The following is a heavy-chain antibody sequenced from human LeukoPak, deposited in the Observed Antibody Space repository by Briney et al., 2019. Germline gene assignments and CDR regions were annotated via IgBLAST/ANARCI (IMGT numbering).Heavy chain of an antibody. CDR2: INPNSGGT. Sequence: ASVKVSCKASGYTFTGYYMHWVRQAPGQGLEWMGWINPNSGGTNYAQKFQGWVTMTRDTSISTAYMELSRLRSDDTAVYYCARGRKSSWYFPEHGGMDVWGKGTTVTVSS. J-gene: IGHJ6*04. CDR1: GYTFTGYY. D-gene: IGHD6-13*01. V-gene: IGHV1-2*04. CDR3: ARGRKSSWYFPEHGGMDV.